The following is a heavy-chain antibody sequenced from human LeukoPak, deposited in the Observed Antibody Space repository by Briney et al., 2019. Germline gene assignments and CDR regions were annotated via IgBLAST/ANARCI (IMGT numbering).Heavy chain of an antibody. D-gene: IGHD6-13*01. J-gene: IGHJ5*02. CDR1: GFTFCHYW. CDR3: VPQQSAPP. V-gene: IGHV3-7*01. CDR2: IKEDGSIE. Sequence: GGSLRLSCAASGFTFCHYWMSWVRQAPGKGLEWVANIKEDGSIEDYVDSVKGRFTVSRDNAKNSLYLQMNSLRAEDTAVYYSVPQQSAPPWGQGTLVTVSS.